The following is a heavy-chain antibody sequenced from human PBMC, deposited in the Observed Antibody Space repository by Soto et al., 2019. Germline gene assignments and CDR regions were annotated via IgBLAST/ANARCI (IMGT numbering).Heavy chain of an antibody. J-gene: IGHJ6*02. V-gene: IGHV3-7*03. CDR3: ARVRLSYYYGMDV. CDR1: GFTFSSYW. Sequence: GGSLRLSCAASGFTFSSYWMSWVRQSPGKGLEWVANIKQDGSEKYYVDSVKGRFTISRDNAKNSLYLQMNSLRAEDTAVYYCARVRLSYYYGMDVWGQGTTVTVSS. CDR2: IKQDGSEK.